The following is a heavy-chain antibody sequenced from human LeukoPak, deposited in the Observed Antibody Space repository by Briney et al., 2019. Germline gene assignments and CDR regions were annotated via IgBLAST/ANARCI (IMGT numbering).Heavy chain of an antibody. CDR2: ISYDGSNK. Sequence: GGSLRLSCAASGFTFSSYGMHWVRQAPGKGLEWVAVISYDGSNKYYADSVKGRFTISRDNSKNTLYLQMNSLRAEDTAVYYCAKGQRGWNYVHWPPVVAFDIWGQGTMVTVSS. V-gene: IGHV3-30*18. J-gene: IGHJ3*02. D-gene: IGHD1-7*01. CDR3: AKGQRGWNYVHWPPVVAFDI. CDR1: GFTFSSYG.